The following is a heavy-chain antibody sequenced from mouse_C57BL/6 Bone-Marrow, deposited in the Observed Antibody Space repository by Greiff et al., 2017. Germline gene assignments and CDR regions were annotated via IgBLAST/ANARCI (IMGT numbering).Heavy chain of an antibody. V-gene: IGHV1-26*01. D-gene: IGHD1-1*01. J-gene: IGHJ2*01. CDR3: ARDYYGSSWYFDY. Sequence: VQLQQSEPELVKPGASVKISCKASGYTFTDYYMNWVKQSHGKSLEWIGDINPNNGGTSYNQKLKGKATLTVDKSSSTAYMELRSLTSEDSAVYYCARDYYGSSWYFDYWGQGTILTVSS. CDR2: INPNNGGT. CDR1: GYTFTDYY.